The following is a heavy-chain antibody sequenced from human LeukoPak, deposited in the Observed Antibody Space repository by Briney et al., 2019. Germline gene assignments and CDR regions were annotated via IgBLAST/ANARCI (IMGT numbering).Heavy chain of an antibody. CDR2: IYYSGST. Sequence: PSETLSLTCTVSGGSISSSSYYWGWIRQPPGKGVEWIGSIYYSGSTYYNPSLKSRVTISVDTSKNQFSLKLSSVTAADTAVYYCATTTDSSSWYRGDYWGQGTLVTVSS. J-gene: IGHJ4*02. CDR1: GGSISSSSYY. CDR3: ATTTDSSSWYRGDY. V-gene: IGHV4-39*01. D-gene: IGHD6-13*01.